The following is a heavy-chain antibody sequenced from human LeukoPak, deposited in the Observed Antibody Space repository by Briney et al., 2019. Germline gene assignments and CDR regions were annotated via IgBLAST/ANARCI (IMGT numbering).Heavy chain of an antibody. J-gene: IGHJ4*02. D-gene: IGHD1-26*01. CDR1: GGSISGTNW. V-gene: IGHV4/OR15-8*02. Sequence: SETLSLTCGVSGGSISGTNWWSWVREPPGQGLEWIGEISLAGQTNYNPSLNGRVTMSLDKSSNQLSLHLTSVTAADTATYFCSRESGPFCPFGYWGQGTLVIVSS. CDR2: ISLAGQT. CDR3: SRESGPFCPFGY.